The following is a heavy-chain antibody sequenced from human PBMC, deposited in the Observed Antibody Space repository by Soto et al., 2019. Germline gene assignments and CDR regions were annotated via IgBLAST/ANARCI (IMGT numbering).Heavy chain of an antibody. CDR3: AKRRGAGGHFDY. CDR1: GITFTSYA. CDR2: ISSGGST. Sequence: HPGGSLRLSCAASGITFTSYAMGWVRQAPGKGLEWVSVISSGGSTYYADSVRGRFTISRDNSEDTLSLQMNSLRAEDTAVYYCAKRRGAGGHFDYWGQGALVTVSS. V-gene: IGHV3-23*01. J-gene: IGHJ4*02. D-gene: IGHD2-15*01.